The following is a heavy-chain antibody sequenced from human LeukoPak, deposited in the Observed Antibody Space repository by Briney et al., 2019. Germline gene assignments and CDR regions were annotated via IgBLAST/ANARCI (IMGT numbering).Heavy chain of an antibody. CDR2: IYYSGNT. CDR1: GGSISSYY. J-gene: IGHJ4*02. CDR3: ARRVQTYYYDSSGYDDY. D-gene: IGHD3-22*01. V-gene: IGHV4-39*01. Sequence: SETLSLTCTVSGGSISSYYWGWIRQPPGKGLEWIGSIYYSGNTYYNPSLKSRVTISVDTSKNQFSLKLSSVTAADTAVYYCARRVQTYYYDSSGYDDYWGQGTLVTVSS.